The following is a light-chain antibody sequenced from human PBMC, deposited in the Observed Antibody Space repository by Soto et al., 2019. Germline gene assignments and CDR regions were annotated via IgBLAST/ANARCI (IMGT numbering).Light chain of an antibody. CDR2: GAS. J-gene: IGKJ1*01. Sequence: EIVLTQSPGTLSLSPVERATLSFRASQSIRSNYVAWYQQKPGQGPRLLIYGASSRATGIPDRFSGSGSGTDFTLIISRLEPEDFAMYYCQQYGSSPRTFGQGTKVDIK. V-gene: IGKV3-20*01. CDR1: QSIRSNY. CDR3: QQYGSSPRT.